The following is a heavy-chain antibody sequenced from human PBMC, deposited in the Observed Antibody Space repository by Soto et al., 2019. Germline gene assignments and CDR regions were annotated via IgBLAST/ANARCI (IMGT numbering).Heavy chain of an antibody. CDR1: GFTFSDHY. Sequence: LRLSCAASGFTFSDHYMDWVRQAPGKGLEWVGRTRNKASSYTTEYAAPVKGRFTISRDDSKNSLYLQMNSLKTEDTAVYYCARRARDYYYMDVWGKGTTVTVSS. CDR3: ARRARDYYYMDV. CDR2: TRNKASSYTT. J-gene: IGHJ6*03. V-gene: IGHV3-72*01.